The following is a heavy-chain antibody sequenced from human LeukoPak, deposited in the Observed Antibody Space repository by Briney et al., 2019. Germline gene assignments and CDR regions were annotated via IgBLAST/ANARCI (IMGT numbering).Heavy chain of an antibody. J-gene: IGHJ6*04. CDR1: GGTFSSYA. Sequence: GSSVKVSCKASGGTFSSYAISWVRQAPGQGLEWMGGIIPIFSTANYAQKFQGRVTITADKSTSTAYMELSSLRSEDTAVYYCASLNWNGRYYYYYGMDVWGKGTTVTVSS. D-gene: IGHD1-20*01. V-gene: IGHV1-69*06. CDR2: IIPIFSTA. CDR3: ASLNWNGRYYYYYGMDV.